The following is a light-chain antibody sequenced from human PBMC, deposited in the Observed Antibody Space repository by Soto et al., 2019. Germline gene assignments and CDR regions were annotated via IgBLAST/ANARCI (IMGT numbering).Light chain of an antibody. J-gene: IGLJ2*01. CDR3: HVWDSNSGHVV. CDR2: YDR. CDR1: NIGSKT. V-gene: IGLV3-21*01. Sequence: SYELTQPPSVSVAPGETARIACWGDNIGSKTVHWYQHKPGQAPVLVIYYDRERPSGIPERFSGSNSASPATLTISSVEAGEEADYYCHVWDSNSGHVVFGGGTKLTVL.